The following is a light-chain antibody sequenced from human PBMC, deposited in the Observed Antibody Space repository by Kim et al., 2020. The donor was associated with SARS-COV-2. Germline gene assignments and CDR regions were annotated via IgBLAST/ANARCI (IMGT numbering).Light chain of an antibody. Sequence: APGKTARITCGGNNIGRKSAHWYRQRPSQAPVLVIYSDSDRPSGIPERFSGSNAGHAATLTISRVEAGDEADYYCQVWDSSSDHVVLGGGTQLTVL. V-gene: IGLV3-21*04. CDR2: SDS. CDR3: QVWDSSSDHVV. J-gene: IGLJ2*01. CDR1: NIGRKS.